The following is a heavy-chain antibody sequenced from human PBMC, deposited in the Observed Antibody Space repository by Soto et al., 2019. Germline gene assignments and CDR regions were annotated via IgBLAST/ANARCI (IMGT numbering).Heavy chain of an antibody. V-gene: IGHV3-33*01. D-gene: IGHD3-3*01. CDR1: GFTFSSYG. J-gene: IGHJ6*02. CDR3: AREVVNDFWSGSVYYYYYGMDV. Sequence: GGSLRLSCAASGFTFSSYGMHWVRQAPGKGLEWVAVIWYDGSNKYYADSVKGRFTISRDNSKNTLYLQMNSLRAEDTAVYYCAREVVNDFWSGSVYYYYYGMDVWGQGTTVTVSS. CDR2: IWYDGSNK.